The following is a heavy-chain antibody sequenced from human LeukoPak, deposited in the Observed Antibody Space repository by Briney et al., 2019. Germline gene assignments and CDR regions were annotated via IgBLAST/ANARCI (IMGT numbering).Heavy chain of an antibody. V-gene: IGHV3-30*02. J-gene: IGHJ5*02. CDR3: AREAGTVVIGRFDP. Sequence: PGGSRRLSCAASGIPFTRNGMHWVRQAPGKGLEWVAFIQYDAINIKYGDSVKGRFTISRDNSKNTLYLQMNSLTPEDTAVYYCAREAGTVVIGRFDPWGQGTLVTVSS. D-gene: IGHD2-15*01. CDR2: IQYDAINI. CDR1: GIPFTRNG.